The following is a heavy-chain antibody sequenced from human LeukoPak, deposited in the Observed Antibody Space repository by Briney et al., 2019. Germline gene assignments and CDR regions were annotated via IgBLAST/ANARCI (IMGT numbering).Heavy chain of an antibody. V-gene: IGHV3-33*01. CDR3: ARYVGGGNSGGFDY. D-gene: IGHD4-23*01. J-gene: IGHJ4*02. CDR1: GFTFNSYD. CDR2: IWYDGSNK. Sequence: GGSLRLSGAASGFTFNSYDMHWIRQAPGKWLEWVALIWYDGSNKYYPDSVKGRFTISRDHSKNTLYLQMNSLRAEDTAVYYCARYVGGGNSGGFDYWGQGTLVIVSS.